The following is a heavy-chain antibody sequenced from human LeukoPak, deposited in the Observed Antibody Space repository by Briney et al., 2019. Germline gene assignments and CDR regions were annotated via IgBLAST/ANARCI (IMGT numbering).Heavy chain of an antibody. J-gene: IGHJ3*02. CDR3: ARDGYCSSTSCNDAFDI. Sequence: ASVKVSCKASGYTFTSYGTSWVRQAPGQGLEWMGWISAYNGNTNYAQKLQGGVTMTTDTSTSTAYMELRSLRSDDTAVYYCARDGYCSSTSCNDAFDIWGQGTMVTVSS. V-gene: IGHV1-18*01. CDR1: GYTFTSYG. CDR2: ISAYNGNT. D-gene: IGHD2-2*01.